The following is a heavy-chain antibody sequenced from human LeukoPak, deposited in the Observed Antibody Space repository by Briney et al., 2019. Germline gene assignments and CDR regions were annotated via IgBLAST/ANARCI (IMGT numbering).Heavy chain of an antibody. V-gene: IGHV1-18*01. D-gene: IGHD2-15*01. CDR1: GYTFTSYG. CDR2: ISAYNGNT. Sequence: GASVKVSCKASGYTFTSYGISWVRQAPGQRLEWMGWISAYNGNTNYAQKLQGRVTMTKDTSTSTDYRELRSLRSDDTAVYYCARVRSWGGEDYYYYMDVWGKGTTVTVSS. J-gene: IGHJ6*03. CDR3: ARVRSWGGEDYYYYMDV.